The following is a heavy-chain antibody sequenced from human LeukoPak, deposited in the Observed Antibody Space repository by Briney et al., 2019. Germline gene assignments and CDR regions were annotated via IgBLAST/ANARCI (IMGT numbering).Heavy chain of an antibody. Sequence: PGGSLRLSCAASGFTFSAYLMSWIRQAPGKGLEWVSYIDSRSTTIYYADSVKGRFTISRDNAKNSLFLQMNSLRAEDTGVYYCARDAPSEPDYAWGQGTLVTVSS. CDR2: IDSRSTTI. CDR3: ARDAPSEPDYA. CDR1: GFTFSAYL. V-gene: IGHV3-11*04. D-gene: IGHD4-17*01. J-gene: IGHJ5*02.